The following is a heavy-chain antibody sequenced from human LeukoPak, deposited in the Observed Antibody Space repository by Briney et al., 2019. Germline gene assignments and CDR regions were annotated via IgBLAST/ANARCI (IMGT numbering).Heavy chain of an antibody. V-gene: IGHV4-39*01. CDR3: ARGGGYYYDSSGYPRPNNWFDP. CDR2: IYNSGST. CDR1: GGSISSSSYY. Sequence: PSETLSLTCTVSGGSISSSSYYWAWIRQPPGKGLEWIGTIYNSGSTYYNASLKSRVTISVDTSKNQFSLKLSSVTAADTAVYYCARGGGYYYDSSGYPRPNNWFDPWGQGTLVTVSS. J-gene: IGHJ5*02. D-gene: IGHD3-22*01.